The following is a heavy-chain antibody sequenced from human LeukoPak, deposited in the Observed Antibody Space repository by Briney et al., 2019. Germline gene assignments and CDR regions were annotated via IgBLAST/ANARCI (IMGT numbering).Heavy chain of an antibody. CDR2: INPSGGST. CDR1: GYTFTSYY. V-gene: IGHV1-46*01. Sequence: GASVKVSCKASGYTFTSYYMHWVRQAPGQGLEWMGIINPSGGSTSYAQKFQGRVTMTRDTSTSTVYMELSRLRSDDTAVYYCARSPAAGTIHYYYYMDVWGKGTTVTISS. J-gene: IGHJ6*03. D-gene: IGHD6-13*01. CDR3: ARSPAAGTIHYYYYMDV.